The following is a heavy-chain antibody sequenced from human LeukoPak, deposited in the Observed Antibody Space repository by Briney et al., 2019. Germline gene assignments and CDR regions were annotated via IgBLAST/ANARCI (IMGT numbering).Heavy chain of an antibody. CDR1: GFTFSSYS. Sequence: GGSLRLSCAASGFTFSSYSMSWVRQAPGKGLEWVANINQDGSEKYYVDSVKGRFTISRDHAKNSLFLQMNSLKTEDTAVYYCTREGPDYGTFRYWGQGTLVTVSS. D-gene: IGHD4-17*01. CDR2: INQDGSEK. J-gene: IGHJ4*02. CDR3: TREGPDYGTFRY. V-gene: IGHV3-7*03.